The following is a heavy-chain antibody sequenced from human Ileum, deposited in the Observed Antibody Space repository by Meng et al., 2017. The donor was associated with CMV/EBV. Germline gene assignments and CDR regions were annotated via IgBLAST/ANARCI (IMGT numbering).Heavy chain of an antibody. CDR2: IKSKTDGGAS. CDR1: LPFSHAW. D-gene: IGHD3-22*01. V-gene: IGHV3-15*01. CDR3: TTFSYDSSGYYVAY. J-gene: IGHJ4*02. Sequence: LPFSHAWMSWARQAPGKGLEWVGRIKSKTDGGASDYAAPVKGRFTISSDDSKKTLYLQINSLKTEDTAVYYCTTFSYDSSGYYVAYWGQGTLVTVSS.